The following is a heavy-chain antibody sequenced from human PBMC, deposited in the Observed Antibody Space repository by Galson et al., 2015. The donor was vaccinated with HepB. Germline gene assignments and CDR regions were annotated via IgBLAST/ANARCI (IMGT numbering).Heavy chain of an antibody. CDR1: GFTFSSYS. CDR3: ARDCGKSEWELPRGALSY. CDR2: ISSSSSYI. D-gene: IGHD1-26*01. Sequence: LRLSCAASGFTFSSYSMNWVRQAPGKGLEWVSSISSSSSYIYYADSVKGRFTISRDNAKNSLYLQMNSLRAEDTAVYYCARDCGKSEWELPRGALSYWGQGTLVTVSS. V-gene: IGHV3-21*01. J-gene: IGHJ4*02.